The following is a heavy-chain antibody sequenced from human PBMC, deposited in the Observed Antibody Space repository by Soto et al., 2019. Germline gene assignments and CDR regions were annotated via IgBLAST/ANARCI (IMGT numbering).Heavy chain of an antibody. CDR2: IKSKPDGGTA. CDR1: GFTFSNAW. D-gene: IGHD3-3*01. Sequence: DVQLVESGGGLVKPGGSLRLSCAASGFTFSNAWMSWVRQAPGKGLEWVGRIKSKPDGGTADYAAPVKGRLTISRDDSKNTLYLQMNNLKAENSAVYYCTTVHDFWSAYLPLDYWGQGTLVTVSS. J-gene: IGHJ4*02. CDR3: TTVHDFWSAYLPLDY. V-gene: IGHV3-15*01.